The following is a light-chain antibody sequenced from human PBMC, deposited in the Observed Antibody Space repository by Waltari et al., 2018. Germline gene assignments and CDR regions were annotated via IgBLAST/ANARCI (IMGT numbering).Light chain of an antibody. V-gene: IGKV1-39*01. CDR1: QSISSY. J-gene: IGKJ3*01. CDR3: QQSYSTPFT. CDR2: AAS. Sequence: DIQMTQSPPSLSASVGDRVTITCRASQSISSYLNWDQQKPGKAPKLLIYAASCLQSGVPSRFSGSGSGTDFTLTISSLQPEDFATYYCQQSYSTPFTFGPGTKVDIK.